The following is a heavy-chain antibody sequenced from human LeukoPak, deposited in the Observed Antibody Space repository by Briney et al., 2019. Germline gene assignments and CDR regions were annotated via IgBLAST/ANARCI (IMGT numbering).Heavy chain of an antibody. CDR3: ARVSLGYRLYYFDY. CDR2: ISSSLGSI. D-gene: IGHD5-24*01. Sequence: GGSLRLSCAASGFTFNDYYMTWIRQAPGKGLEWVSDISSSLGSIYYADSVKGRFTISRDNAKNSLYLQMNSLRAEDTAVYFCARVSLGYRLYYFDYWGQGTLVTVSS. CDR1: GFTFNDYY. V-gene: IGHV3-11*04. J-gene: IGHJ4*02.